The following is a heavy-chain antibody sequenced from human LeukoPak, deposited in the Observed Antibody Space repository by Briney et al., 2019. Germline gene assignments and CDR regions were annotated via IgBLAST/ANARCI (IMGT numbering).Heavy chain of an antibody. V-gene: IGHV1-3*01. J-gene: IGHJ6*04. CDR2: INAGNGDT. Sequence: ASVKVSCKASGYTFTNYVIHWVRQAPGQRLESMGWINAGNGDTKYSQKFQGRVTITRDTFASTAYMELSSLRSEDTAVYYCAGEELVPYGMDVWGKGTTVTVSS. CDR1: GYTFTNYV. CDR3: AGEELVPYGMDV. D-gene: IGHD6-13*01.